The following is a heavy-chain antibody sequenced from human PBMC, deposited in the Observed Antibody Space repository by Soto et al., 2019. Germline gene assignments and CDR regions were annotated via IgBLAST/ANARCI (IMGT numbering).Heavy chain of an antibody. CDR2: INSEGSSP. Sequence: EVQLVESGGGLVQPGGSLRLSCAASGFTFSSYWMHWVRQAPGKGVVWVSRINSEGSSPHYADSVKGRFTISRDNAKNTLYLQMNRLRAEDTAVYYCARVNTAMGLGTNCDYWGQGTLVTVSS. CDR3: ARVNTAMGLGTNCDY. CDR1: GFTFSSYW. J-gene: IGHJ4*02. D-gene: IGHD5-18*01. V-gene: IGHV3-74*01.